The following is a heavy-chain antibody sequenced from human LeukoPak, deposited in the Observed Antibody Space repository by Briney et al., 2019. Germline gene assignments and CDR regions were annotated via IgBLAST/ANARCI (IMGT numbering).Heavy chain of an antibody. Sequence: GGSLRLSCAASGFTFSSSAMSWVRQAPGKGLEWVSAISNNGGYTYYADSVQGRFTITRDNSKSTLCLQMNSLRAEDTAVYYCAKQLGYCSDGSCYFPYWGQGTLVTVSS. CDR1: GFTFSSSA. CDR2: ISNNGGYT. CDR3: AKQLGYCSDGSCYFPY. V-gene: IGHV3-23*01. D-gene: IGHD2-15*01. J-gene: IGHJ4*02.